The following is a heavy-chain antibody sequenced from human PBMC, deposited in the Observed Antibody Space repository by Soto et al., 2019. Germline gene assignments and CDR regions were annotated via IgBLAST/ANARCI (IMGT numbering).Heavy chain of an antibody. CDR1: GFTFTSSA. D-gene: IGHD6-13*01. V-gene: IGHV1-58*01. J-gene: IGHJ3*02. CDR2: IVVGSGNT. Sequence: GASVKLSCTASGFTFTSSAVQWVRQARGQRLEWIGWIVVGSGNTNYAQKFQERVTITRDMSTSTAYMELSSLRSEDTAVYDGAAPADGVTFDIWGQGTMVTVAS. CDR3: AAPADGVTFDI.